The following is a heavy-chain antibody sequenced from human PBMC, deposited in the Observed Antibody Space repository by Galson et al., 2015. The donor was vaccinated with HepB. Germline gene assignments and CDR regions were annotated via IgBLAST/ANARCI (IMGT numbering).Heavy chain of an antibody. J-gene: IGHJ4*02. CDR3: GRQGADSATYDQGIDS. D-gene: IGHD1-26*01. V-gene: IGHV3-33*01. CDR2: IWYDGSKQ. CDR1: GFNFSTYG. Sequence: SLRLSCATSGFNFSTYGMHWVRQPPGRGLEWVAIIWYDGSKQFYADSVKGRFNIYRDNSKNTLYLEVNSVRAEDTAVYYCGRQGADSATYDQGIDSWGLGVPVTVSS.